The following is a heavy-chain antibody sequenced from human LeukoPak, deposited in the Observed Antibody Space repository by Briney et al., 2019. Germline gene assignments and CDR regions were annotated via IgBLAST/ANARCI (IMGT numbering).Heavy chain of an antibody. Sequence: GRSLRLSCAASGFTFSSYGMHWVRQAPGKGLEWVAVISYDGSNEYYADSVKGRFTISRDNSKNTLYLQMNSLRAEDTAVYYCAKDFYDSSGYEGDYWGQGTLVTVSS. CDR3: AKDFYDSSGYEGDY. CDR1: GFTFSSYG. D-gene: IGHD3-22*01. CDR2: ISYDGSNE. V-gene: IGHV3-30*18. J-gene: IGHJ4*02.